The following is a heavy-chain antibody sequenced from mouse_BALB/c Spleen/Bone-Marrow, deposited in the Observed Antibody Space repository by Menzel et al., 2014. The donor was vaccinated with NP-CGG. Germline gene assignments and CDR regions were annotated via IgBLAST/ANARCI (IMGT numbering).Heavy chain of an antibody. CDR3: ARGYDGYYGFAY. J-gene: IGHJ3*01. V-gene: IGHV5-6-5*01. D-gene: IGHD2-3*01. CDR1: GFTFSSYA. Sequence: VQLVESGGGLVKPGGSLKLSCAASGFTFSSYAMSWVRQTPEKRLEWVASISSGGSTYYPDSVKGRFTISRDNARNILYLQMSSLRSEDTAMYYCARGYDGYYGFAYWGQGTLVTVSA. CDR2: ISSGGST.